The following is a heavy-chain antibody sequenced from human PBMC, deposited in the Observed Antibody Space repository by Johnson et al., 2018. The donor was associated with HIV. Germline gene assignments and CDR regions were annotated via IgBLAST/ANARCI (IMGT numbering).Heavy chain of an antibody. CDR2: IRWNGGIT. Sequence: VQLVESGGGVVRPGGSLRLSCAASGFIFDQYGMSWVRQVPGKGLEWVSGIRWNGGITGYAYSVKGRFTISRDNAENSLYLQMNSLRAEDTALYYCARDRRIMITFGADVFDIWGQGTMVTVSS. D-gene: IGHD3-16*01. V-gene: IGHV3-20*04. CDR3: ARDRRIMITFGADVFDI. J-gene: IGHJ3*02. CDR1: GFIFDQYG.